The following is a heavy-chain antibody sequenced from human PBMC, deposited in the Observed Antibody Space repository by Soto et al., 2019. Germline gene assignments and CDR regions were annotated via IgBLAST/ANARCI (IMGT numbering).Heavy chain of an antibody. CDR2: IIPIFGTA. D-gene: IGHD5-12*01. V-gene: IGHV1-69*13. CDR1: GGTFSSYA. J-gene: IGHJ6*02. Sequence: SVKVSFKASGGTFSSYAISWLRQAPGQGLEWMGGIIPIFGTANYAQKFQGRVTITADESTSTAYMELSSLRSEDTAVYYCASLSGYAGYYGMDVWGQGTTVTVSS. CDR3: ASLSGYAGYYGMDV.